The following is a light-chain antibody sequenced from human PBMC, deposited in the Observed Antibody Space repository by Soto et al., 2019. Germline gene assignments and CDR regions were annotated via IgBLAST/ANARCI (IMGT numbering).Light chain of an antibody. CDR1: SGDVGGHNF. CDR2: EVS. J-gene: IGLJ3*02. V-gene: IGLV2-8*01. CDR3: SSYAGPNKV. Sequence: QSALTQPPCASGSPGQSVTISCTGTSGDVGGHNFVSWYQFHPGKAPKLIIYEVSKRPSGVPNRFSGSKSDNTASLTVSGVQAEDEADYFCSSYAGPNKVFGGGTKLTVL.